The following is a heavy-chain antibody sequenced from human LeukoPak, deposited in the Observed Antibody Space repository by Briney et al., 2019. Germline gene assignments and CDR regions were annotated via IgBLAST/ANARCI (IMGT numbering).Heavy chain of an antibody. CDR2: IYYSGST. V-gene: IGHV4-39*07. D-gene: IGHD5-18*01. CDR1: GGSVSSDSYY. CDR3: ARSGYSYGPTSIYWYFDL. J-gene: IGHJ2*01. Sequence: SETLSLTCTVSGGSVSSDSYYWAWIRQPPGKGLEWIASIYYSGSTYYNPSLKSRVTISVDTSKNQFSLKLSSVTAADTAVYYCARSGYSYGPTSIYWYFDLWGRGTLVTVSS.